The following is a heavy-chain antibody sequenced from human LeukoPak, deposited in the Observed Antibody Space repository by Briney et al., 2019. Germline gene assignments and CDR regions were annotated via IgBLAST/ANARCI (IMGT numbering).Heavy chain of an antibody. CDR1: GGSISNYY. V-gene: IGHV4-4*07. CDR2: LYTSGAT. J-gene: IGHJ4*02. Sequence: PSETLSLTCTVSGGSISNYYWNWIRQPAGKGLEWIGRLYTSGATDYNPSLKSRVTISGDTSKNQFSLKLNSVTAADTAVYYCARDLSGSLYFDYWGQGILVTVSS. CDR3: ARDLSGSLYFDY. D-gene: IGHD3-10*01.